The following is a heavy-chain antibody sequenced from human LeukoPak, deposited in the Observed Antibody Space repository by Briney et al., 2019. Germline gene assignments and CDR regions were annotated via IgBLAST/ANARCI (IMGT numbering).Heavy chain of an antibody. CDR2: ISWNSGSI. CDR3: AKASVGYYYYMDV. Sequence: PGRSLRLSCAASGFTFDDYAMHWVRQAPGKGLEWVSGISWNSGSIGYADSVKGRFTISRGSAKNSLYLQMNSLRAEDTALYYCAKASVGYYYYMDVWGKGTTVTISS. V-gene: IGHV3-9*01. D-gene: IGHD4-23*01. J-gene: IGHJ6*03. CDR1: GFTFDDYA.